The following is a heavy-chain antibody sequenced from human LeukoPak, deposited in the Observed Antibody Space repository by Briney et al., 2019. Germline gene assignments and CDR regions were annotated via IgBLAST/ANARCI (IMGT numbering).Heavy chain of an antibody. CDR3: PRDAVPAVTPSYFDI. CDR1: GLTLASYS. Sequence: GRSLRLSCSLSGLTLASYSMSWVRQAPGKGLQWVSFISGSGNNVLYAGSVKGRFTFSRANASNSLYCQMAGRRLEEPAVFSFPRDAVPAVTPSYFDIWGQGALITVSS. V-gene: IGHV3-48*01. CDR2: ISGSGNNV. D-gene: IGHD2-2*01. J-gene: IGHJ4*02.